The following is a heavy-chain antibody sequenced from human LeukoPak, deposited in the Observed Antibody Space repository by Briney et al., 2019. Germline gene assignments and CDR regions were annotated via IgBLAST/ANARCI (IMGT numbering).Heavy chain of an antibody. CDR3: ASSYSSSSGRSDAFDI. Sequence: SVKVSCKASGGTFSSYAISWVRQAPGQGLEWMGGIIPIFGTANYAQKFQGRVTITTDESTSTAYMELSSLRSEDTAVYYCASSYSSSSGRSDAFDIWGQGTMVTVSS. CDR2: IIPIFGTA. J-gene: IGHJ3*02. D-gene: IGHD6-6*01. V-gene: IGHV1-69*05. CDR1: GGTFSSYA.